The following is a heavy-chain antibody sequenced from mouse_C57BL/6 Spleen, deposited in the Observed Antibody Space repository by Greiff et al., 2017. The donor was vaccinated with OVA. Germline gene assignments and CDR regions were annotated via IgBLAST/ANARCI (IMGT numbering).Heavy chain of an antibody. D-gene: IGHD3-2*02. V-gene: IGHV1-26*01. Sequence: VQLQQSGPELVKPGASVKISCKASGYTFTDSYMNWVKQSHGKSLAWIGDINPNNGGTSYNQKFNGKATLTVDKSSSTAYMGLRSLTSEDSAVYYCARLAAQATSFDYWGQGTTLTVSS. J-gene: IGHJ2*01. CDR2: INPNNGGT. CDR3: ARLAAQATSFDY. CDR1: GYTFTDSY.